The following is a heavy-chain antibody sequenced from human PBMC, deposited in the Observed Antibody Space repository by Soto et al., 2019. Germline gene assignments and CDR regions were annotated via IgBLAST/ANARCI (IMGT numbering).Heavy chain of an antibody. D-gene: IGHD3-16*01. J-gene: IGHJ4*02. CDR2: ISYDGSNK. CDR1: GFTFNTYG. Sequence: PGGALRLSCAASGFTFNTYGMHWVRQSPGKGLEWVAVISYDGSNKYYADSVKGRLTISRDNSKNTLYLQMNSLRAEDTAVYYCAKDSQPTETANPRGLWGPLKRNPSPPHYFDYWGQGTLVTVSS. V-gene: IGHV3-30*18. CDR3: AKDSQPTETANPRGLWGPLKRNPSPPHYFDY.